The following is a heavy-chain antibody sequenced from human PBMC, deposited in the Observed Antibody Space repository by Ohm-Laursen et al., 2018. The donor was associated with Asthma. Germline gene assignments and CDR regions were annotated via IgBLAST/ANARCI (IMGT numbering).Heavy chain of an antibody. CDR1: GYTFSRYS. D-gene: IGHD1-26*01. Sequence: SLRLSCAAPGYTFSRYSMHWVRQVPGKGLEWVASISTASTFIYYADSVRGRFTTSRDNAKNSVYLQMNSLRAEDTALYYCARIGPEWELPGREYSLHHWGQGTQVTVSS. CDR3: ARIGPEWELPGREYSLHH. V-gene: IGHV3-21*01. J-gene: IGHJ1*01. CDR2: ISTASTFI.